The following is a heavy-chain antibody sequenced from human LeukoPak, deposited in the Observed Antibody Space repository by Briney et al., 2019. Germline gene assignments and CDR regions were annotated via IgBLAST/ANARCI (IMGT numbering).Heavy chain of an antibody. CDR3: ARALYYDILTGYQTHTYYFDY. V-gene: IGHV3-21*01. Sequence: GGSLRLSCAASGVIFSGYTMNWVRQAPGKGLEWVSSMSSSSTYIYYADSVKGRFSISRDNAKNSLYLQMNSLRAEGTAVYYCARALYYDILTGYQTHTYYFDYWGQGTLVTVSS. J-gene: IGHJ4*02. CDR1: GVIFSGYT. CDR2: MSSSSTYI. D-gene: IGHD3-9*01.